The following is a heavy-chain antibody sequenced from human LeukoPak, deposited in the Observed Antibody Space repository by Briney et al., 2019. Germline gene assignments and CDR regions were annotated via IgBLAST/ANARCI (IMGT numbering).Heavy chain of an antibody. CDR2: IDPSDSYT. CDR3: AILKVVLGVTTTVVG. CDR1: GSMFTINW. J-gene: IGHJ4*02. V-gene: IGHV5-10-1*01. D-gene: IGHD3-10*01. Sequence: GESLKISGKGSGSMFTINWISWVRQVPGKGLEWMGRIDPSDSYTNYSPSFQGHVTISADKSISTAYLQWSSLKASDTATYYCAILKVVLGVTTTVVGWGQGTLVTVSS.